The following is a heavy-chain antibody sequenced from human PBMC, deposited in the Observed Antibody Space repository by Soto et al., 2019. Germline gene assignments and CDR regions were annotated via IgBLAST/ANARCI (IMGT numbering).Heavy chain of an antibody. CDR3: TRANGGYYYYFDY. V-gene: IGHV3-49*04. J-gene: IGHJ4*02. CDR1: GFTFGDYA. CDR2: IRSKAYGGTT. D-gene: IGHD3-22*01. Sequence: PGGSLRLSCTASGFTFGDYAMSWVRQAPGKGLEWVGFIRSKAYGGTTEYAASVKGRFTISRDDSKSIAYLQMNSLKTEDTAVYYCTRANGGYYYYFDYWGQGTLVTVSS.